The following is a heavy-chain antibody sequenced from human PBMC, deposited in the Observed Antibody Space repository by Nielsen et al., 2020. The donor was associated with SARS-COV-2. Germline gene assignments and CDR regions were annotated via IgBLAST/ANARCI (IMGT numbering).Heavy chain of an antibody. CDR1: GGSISSSSYY. Sequence: GSLRLSCTVSGGSISSSSYYWGWIRQPPGKGLEWIGSIYYSGSTYYNPSLKSRVTISVDTSKNQFSLKLSSVTAADTAVYYCARAADNGAAAGQYYFDYWGQGTLVTVSS. D-gene: IGHD6-13*01. J-gene: IGHJ4*02. V-gene: IGHV4-39*07. CDR3: ARAADNGAAAGQYYFDY. CDR2: IYYSGST.